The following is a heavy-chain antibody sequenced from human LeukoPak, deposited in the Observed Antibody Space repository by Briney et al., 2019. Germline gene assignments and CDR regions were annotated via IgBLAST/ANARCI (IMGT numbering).Heavy chain of an antibody. CDR2: ISSLSGTI. Sequence: GGSLRLSCAASGFTFSSYSMSWVRQASGKGLEWVSYISSLSGTIHYADSVTGRFIISRDNAKNSLFLQMNSLRAEDTAVYYCVRDQGGVVSYWGQGTLVTVSS. J-gene: IGHJ4*02. CDR1: GFTFSSYS. V-gene: IGHV3-48*01. D-gene: IGHD3-16*01. CDR3: VRDQGGVVSY.